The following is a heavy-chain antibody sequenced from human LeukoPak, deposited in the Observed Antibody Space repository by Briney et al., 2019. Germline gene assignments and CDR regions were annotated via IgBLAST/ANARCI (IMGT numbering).Heavy chain of an antibody. Sequence: GASVKVSCKASGGTFSSYAISWVRQAPGQGLEWMGRIIPILGRANYAQKFQGRVTITADKSTSTAYMELRSLRSEDTAVYYCARGGGWLRKNRSYYYVMDVWGQGTTGTVSS. D-gene: IGHD5-12*01. CDR2: IIPILGRA. J-gene: IGHJ6*02. CDR1: GGTFSSYA. CDR3: ARGGGWLRKNRSYYYVMDV. V-gene: IGHV1-69*04.